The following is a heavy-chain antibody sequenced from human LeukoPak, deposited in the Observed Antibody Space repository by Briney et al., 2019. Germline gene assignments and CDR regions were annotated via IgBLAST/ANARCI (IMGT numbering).Heavy chain of an antibody. V-gene: IGHV3-30*18. CDR3: AKDHRVGATPPRIDY. J-gene: IGHJ4*02. D-gene: IGHD1-26*01. CDR2: ISYDGSNK. CDR1: GFTFSSYG. Sequence: TGGSRRLSCAATGFTFSSYGMHWVRQAPGKGLEWVAVISYDGSNKYYADSVKGRFTISRDNSKNTLYLQMNSLRAENTAVYYCAKDHRVGATPPRIDYWGQGSLVTVSS.